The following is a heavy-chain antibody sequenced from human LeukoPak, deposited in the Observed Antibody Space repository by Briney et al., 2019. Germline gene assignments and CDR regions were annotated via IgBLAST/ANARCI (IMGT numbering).Heavy chain of an antibody. CDR2: ISSSGSTT. CDR1: GFTFSSYE. CDR3: ARDNYDSSGYYFD. V-gene: IGHV3-48*03. J-gene: IGHJ4*02. Sequence: GGSLRLSCAASGFTFSSYEMNRVRQAQGKGLEWVSYISSSGSTTHYADSVKGRFTISRDNAKKSLYLQMNSLRAEDTAVYYCARDNYDSSGYYFDWGQGTLVTVSS. D-gene: IGHD3-22*01.